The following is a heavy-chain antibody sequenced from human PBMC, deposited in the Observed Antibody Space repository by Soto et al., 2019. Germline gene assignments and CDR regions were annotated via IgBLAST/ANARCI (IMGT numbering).Heavy chain of an antibody. Sequence: ASGKGSCNASGDAFTRHGLTWGRQAPGQGPEWMGWITVGSGNTHYAQKFQGRVSMTTDTSTSTAYMELWSLRSDDTAVYYCARPSSYGSDYYFDLWGKGTPVTDSS. D-gene: IGHD1-26*01. CDR3: ARPSSYGSDYYFDL. CDR1: GDAFTRHG. V-gene: IGHV1-18*04. CDR2: ITVGSGNT. J-gene: IGHJ4*02.